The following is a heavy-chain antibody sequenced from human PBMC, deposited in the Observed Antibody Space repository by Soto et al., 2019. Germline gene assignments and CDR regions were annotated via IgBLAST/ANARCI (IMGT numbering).Heavy chain of an antibody. CDR1: GFRFSDYG. CDR2: ISYDGSYE. Sequence: QVQLVESGGGVVQPGRSLRLSCSASGFRFSDYGIHWVRQTPGKGLEWVAAISYDGSYEYYADSLKGRFTISRDNSKNTLSLQMNSLRTEDTAVYYCATAGGGFNTRLLAGPFDIWGQGTMVTVAS. CDR3: ATAGGGFNTRLLAGPFDI. J-gene: IGHJ3*02. V-gene: IGHV3-30*03. D-gene: IGHD5-12*01.